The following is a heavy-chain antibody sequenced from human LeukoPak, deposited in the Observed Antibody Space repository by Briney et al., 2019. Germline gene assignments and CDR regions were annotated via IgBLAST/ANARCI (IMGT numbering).Heavy chain of an antibody. V-gene: IGHV4-39*01. CDR2: IYYSGST. D-gene: IGHD3-9*01. CDR3: ARGRRLRYFDWLSPSYYFDY. J-gene: IGHJ4*02. Sequence: SETLSLTCTVSGGSISSSSYYWGWIRQPPGKGLEWIGSIYYSGSTYYNPSLKSRVTISVDTSKNQFSLKLSSVTAADTAVYYCARGRRLRYFDWLSPSYYFDYWGQGTLVTVSS. CDR1: GGSISSSSYY.